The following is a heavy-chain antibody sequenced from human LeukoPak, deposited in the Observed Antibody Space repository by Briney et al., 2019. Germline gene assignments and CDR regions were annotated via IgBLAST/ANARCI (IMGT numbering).Heavy chain of an antibody. CDR1: GFTFSSYW. CDR3: TVRDEYCSGGSCYRDYYYYGMDV. J-gene: IGHJ6*04. D-gene: IGHD2-15*01. V-gene: IGHV3-74*01. CDR2: INRDGSST. Sequence: PGGSLRLSCAASGFTFSSYWMHWVRQAPGKGLVWVSRINRDGSSTSYADSVKGRFTISRDNAKNTPYLQMNSLRAEDTAVYYCTVRDEYCSGGSCYRDYYYYGMDVWGKGTTVTVSS.